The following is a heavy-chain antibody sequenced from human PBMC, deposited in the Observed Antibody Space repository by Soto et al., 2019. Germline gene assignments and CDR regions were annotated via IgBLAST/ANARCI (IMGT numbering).Heavy chain of an antibody. CDR1: GYDFNIYG. V-gene: IGHV1-18*01. D-gene: IGHD2-8*02. CDR2: ISVINGNT. Sequence: QEKLVQSGSEVKRPGASVKVSCTAVGYDFNIYGISWVRQAPGQGLEWMGWISVINGNTRYAVRFQDRVTLTADTARSSAYMELRSLRPDDTAEYYCVRVSCTAGICSNWFDPWGQGTQVSVS. CDR3: VRVSCTAGICSNWFDP. J-gene: IGHJ5*02.